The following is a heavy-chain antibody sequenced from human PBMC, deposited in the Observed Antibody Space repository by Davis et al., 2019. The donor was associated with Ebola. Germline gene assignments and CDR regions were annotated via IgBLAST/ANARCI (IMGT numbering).Heavy chain of an antibody. CDR1: GYTFTSYY. D-gene: IGHD3-22*01. CDR2: INPSGGST. CDR3: AREVVVVITTQYYYYGMDV. V-gene: IGHV1-46*01. Sequence: ASVKVSCKASGYTFTSYYMHWVRQAPGQGLEWMGIINPSGGSTSYAQKFQGRVTMTRDTSTSTVYMELSSLRSEDTAVYYCAREVVVVITTQYYYYGMDVWGKGTTVTVSS. J-gene: IGHJ6*04.